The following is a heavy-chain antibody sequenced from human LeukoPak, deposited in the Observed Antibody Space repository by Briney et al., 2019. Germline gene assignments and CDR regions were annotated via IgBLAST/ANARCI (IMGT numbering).Heavy chain of an antibody. CDR1: GFTFSGYY. CDR3: ARSLRSRMINDY. V-gene: IGHV3-11*01. Sequence: GGSLRLSCAASGFTFSGYYMSWIRQAPGKGLEWVSYISSSGCTIYYADSVKGRFTISRDNAKNSLYLQMNSLRAEDTAVYYCARSLRSRMINDYWGQGTLVTVSS. J-gene: IGHJ4*02. CDR2: ISSSGCTI. D-gene: IGHD3-16*01.